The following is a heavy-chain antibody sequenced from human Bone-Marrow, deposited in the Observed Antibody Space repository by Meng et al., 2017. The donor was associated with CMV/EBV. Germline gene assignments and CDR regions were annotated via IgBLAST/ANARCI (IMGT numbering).Heavy chain of an antibody. J-gene: IGHJ4*02. Sequence: ASVKVSCKASGYTFTGYYMHWVRQAPGQGLEWMGWINPNSGGTSYAQKFQGRVTMTRDTSISTAYMELSRLRSDDTAVYYCATYNWNDGEGGFDYWGQGTRVTVYS. CDR3: ATYNWNDGEGGFDY. D-gene: IGHD1-1*01. CDR1: GYTFTGYY. V-gene: IGHV1-2*02. CDR2: INPNSGGT.